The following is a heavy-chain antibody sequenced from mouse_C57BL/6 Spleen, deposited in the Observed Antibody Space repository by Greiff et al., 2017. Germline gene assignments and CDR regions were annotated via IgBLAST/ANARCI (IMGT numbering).Heavy chain of an antibody. Sequence: VKLVESGPELVKPGASVKISCKASGYAFSSSWMNWVKQRPGKGLEWIGRIYPGDGDTNYNGKFKGKATLTADKSSSTAYMQLSSLTSEDSAVYFCAYYYGSRYAMDDWGQGTSVTVSS. V-gene: IGHV1-82*01. CDR2: IYPGDGDT. J-gene: IGHJ4*01. CDR1: GYAFSSSW. CDR3: AYYYGSRYAMDD. D-gene: IGHD1-1*01.